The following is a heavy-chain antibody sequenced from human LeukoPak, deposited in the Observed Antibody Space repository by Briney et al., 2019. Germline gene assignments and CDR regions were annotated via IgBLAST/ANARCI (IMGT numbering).Heavy chain of an antibody. V-gene: IGHV1-18*01. Sequence: GASVKVSCKASGYTFTSYGISWVRQAPGQGLEWMGWTSAYNGNTNYAQKLQGRVTMTTDTSTSTAYMELRSLRSDDTAVYYCARDGHSQDYYDSSGQNWFDPWGQGTLVTVSS. CDR3: ARDGHSQDYYDSSGQNWFDP. CDR1: GYTFTSYG. J-gene: IGHJ5*02. CDR2: TSAYNGNT. D-gene: IGHD3-22*01.